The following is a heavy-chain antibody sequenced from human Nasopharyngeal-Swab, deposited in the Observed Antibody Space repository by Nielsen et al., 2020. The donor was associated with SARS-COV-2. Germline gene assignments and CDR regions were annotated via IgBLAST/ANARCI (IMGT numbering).Heavy chain of an antibody. D-gene: IGHD5-12*01. Sequence: GGSLRLPCAASGITSSSYSMNWVGQAPGKGLEWVSSIISSSRYIYYADPVKGRFTISRDNAKNSLYLQMNSLRAEDTAVYYCARDPTWIGDCWCRRTLVTVSS. CDR1: GITSSSYS. J-gene: IGHJ4*02. CDR2: IISSSRYI. CDR3: ARDPTWIGDC. V-gene: IGHV3-21*01.